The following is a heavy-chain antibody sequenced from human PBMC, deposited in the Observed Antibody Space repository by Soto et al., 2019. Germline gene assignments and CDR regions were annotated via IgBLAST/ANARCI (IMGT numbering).Heavy chain of an antibody. V-gene: IGHV4-39*01. CDR3: ANGYGSGTYYYYYGMDV. D-gene: IGHD3-10*01. CDR2: IYYSGST. CDR1: GGSISSSSYY. Sequence: SETLSLTCTVSGGSISSSSYYWGWIRQPPGKGLEWIGSIYYSGSTYYNSSLKSRVTISVDTSKNQFSLKLSSVTAADTAVYYCANGYGSGTYYYYYGMDVWGQGTTVTVSS. J-gene: IGHJ6*02.